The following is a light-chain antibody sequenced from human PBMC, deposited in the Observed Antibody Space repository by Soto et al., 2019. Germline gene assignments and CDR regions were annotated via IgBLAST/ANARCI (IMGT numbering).Light chain of an antibody. CDR2: DVS. CDR1: SSDVGGYNY. J-gene: IGLJ2*01. V-gene: IGLV2-14*01. CDR3: SSYTRSSTLGDGV. Sequence: QSALTQPASVSGSPGQSITISCTGTSSDVGGYNYVSWYQQHPGKAPKLMIYDVSNRPSGVSNRFSGSKYGNTASLTISGFQAEGQGVCCCSSYTRSSTLGDGVFGGGTQLTVL.